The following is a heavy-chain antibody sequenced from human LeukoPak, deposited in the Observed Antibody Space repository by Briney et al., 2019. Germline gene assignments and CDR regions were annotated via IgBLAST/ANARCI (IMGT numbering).Heavy chain of an antibody. V-gene: IGHV3-48*02. Sequence: GGSLRLSCAASGFTFSSYAMHWVRQAPGRGLEWVSYINSISQTIYYADSVKGRFTISRDNAKNSLYLQMNSLRDEDTAVYYCARDHDAPGSFYDYWGQGTLVTVSS. J-gene: IGHJ4*02. CDR1: GFTFSSYA. CDR3: ARDHDAPGSFYDY. CDR2: INSISQTI. D-gene: IGHD1-26*01.